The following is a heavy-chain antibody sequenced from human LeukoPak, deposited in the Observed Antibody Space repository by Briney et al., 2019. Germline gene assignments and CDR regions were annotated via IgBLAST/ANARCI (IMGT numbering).Heavy chain of an antibody. CDR3: ARIPRIVGASPPDY. J-gene: IGHJ4*02. CDR1: GFTFSSYS. V-gene: IGHV3-21*01. D-gene: IGHD1-26*01. CDR2: ISSSSYI. Sequence: GGSLRPSCAASGFTFSSYSMNWVRQAPGKGLEWVSSISSSSYIYYADSVKGRFTISRDNAKNSLYLQMNSLRAEDTAVYYCARIPRIVGASPPDYWGQGTLVTVSS.